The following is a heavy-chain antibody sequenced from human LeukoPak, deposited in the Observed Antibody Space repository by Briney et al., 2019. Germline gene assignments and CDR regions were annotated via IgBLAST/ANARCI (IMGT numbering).Heavy chain of an antibody. J-gene: IGHJ4*02. V-gene: IGHV3-23*01. CDR3: AIYNWNYGYFDY. Sequence: GGSLRLSCAASGFTFSSYAMSWVRQAPGKGLEWVSAISGSGGSTYYADSVKGRFTISRDNSKNTLYLQMNSLRAEDTAVYYCAIYNWNYGYFDYWGQGTLVTVSS. CDR2: ISGSGGST. D-gene: IGHD1-7*01. CDR1: GFTFSSYA.